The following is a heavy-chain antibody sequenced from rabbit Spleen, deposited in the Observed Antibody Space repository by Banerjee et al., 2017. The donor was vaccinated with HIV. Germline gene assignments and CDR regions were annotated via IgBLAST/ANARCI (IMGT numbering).Heavy chain of an antibody. CDR2: INAATGKP. Sequence: QSLEESGGGLVQPEGSLTLTCKASGFSFSDRDVMCWVRQAPGKGLEWIACINAATGKPVYATWAKGRFTISRTSSTTVTLRMTSLTAADRATYFCARDLVGVIGWNFYLWGPGTLVTVS. J-gene: IGHJ4*01. CDR3: ARDLVGVIGWNFYL. V-gene: IGHV1S40*01. D-gene: IGHD1-1*01. CDR1: GFSFSDRDV.